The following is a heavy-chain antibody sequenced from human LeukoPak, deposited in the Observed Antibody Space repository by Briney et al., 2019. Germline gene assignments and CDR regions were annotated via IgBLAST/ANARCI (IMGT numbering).Heavy chain of an antibody. J-gene: IGHJ4*02. V-gene: IGHV3-74*01. CDR2: INSDGSST. CDR3: AKPSAEYSGSYFLDY. CDR1: GFTFSSYW. D-gene: IGHD1-26*01. Sequence: LTGGSLRLSCAASGFTFSSYWMHWVRQAPGKGLVWVSRINSDGSSTSYADSVKGRFTISRDNSKNTLYLQMNSLRAEDTAVYYCAKPSAEYSGSYFLDYWGQGTLVTVSS.